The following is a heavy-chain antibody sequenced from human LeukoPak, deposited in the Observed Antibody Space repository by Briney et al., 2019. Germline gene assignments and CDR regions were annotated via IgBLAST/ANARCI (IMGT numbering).Heavy chain of an antibody. CDR1: GFTFSSYA. D-gene: IGHD6-13*01. J-gene: IGHJ4*02. CDR3: ARNTRQQLAIDY. V-gene: IGHV3-30*04. Sequence: GRSLRLSCAASGFTFSSYAMNWVRQAPGKGLEWVAVISYDGSNKYYADSVKGRFTISRDNSKNTLYLQMNSLRAEDTAVYYCARNTRQQLAIDYWGQGTLVTVSS. CDR2: ISYDGSNK.